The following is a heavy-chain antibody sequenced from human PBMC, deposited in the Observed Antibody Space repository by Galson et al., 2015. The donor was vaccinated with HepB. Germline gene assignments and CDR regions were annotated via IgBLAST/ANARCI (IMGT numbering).Heavy chain of an antibody. CDR2: IHDSGST. CDR3: ARGLWEHPSHFDY. CDR1: GGSISSYY. Sequence: ETLSLTCTVSGGSISSYYCSWIRQPPGKGLEWIGYIHDSGSTNYNPSLKSRVTISLDTSKNQFSLKLTSVTAADTAVYYCARGLWEHPSHFDYWGQGTLVTVSS. J-gene: IGHJ4*02. D-gene: IGHD1-26*01. V-gene: IGHV4-59*01.